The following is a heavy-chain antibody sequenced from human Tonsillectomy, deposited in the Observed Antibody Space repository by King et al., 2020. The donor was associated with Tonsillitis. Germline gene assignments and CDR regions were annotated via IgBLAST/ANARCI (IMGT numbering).Heavy chain of an antibody. J-gene: IGHJ6*02. D-gene: IGHD2/OR15-2a*01. CDR3: ARLRVLEGYYYYGLDV. V-gene: IGHV4-4*02. Sequence: LQLQESGPRLVKPSGTLSLTCTISGGGGSISNPNWWTWVRQPPGKGLEWIGEIYHSGSTNYSPSLESRVTISADKSKNPFSLRLSSVTAADTAVYYCARLRVLEGYYYYGLDVWGQGTTVTVSS. CDR1: GGGGSISNPNW. CDR2: IYHSGST.